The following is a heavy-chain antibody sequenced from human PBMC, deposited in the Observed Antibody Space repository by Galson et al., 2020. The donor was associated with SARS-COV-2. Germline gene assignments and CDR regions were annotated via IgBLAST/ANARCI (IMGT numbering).Heavy chain of an antibody. D-gene: IGHD6-13*01. CDR1: GYTLTELS. CDR3: ATAPGIAAAGTLSWFDP. V-gene: IGHV1-24*01. Sequence: ASVKVSCKVSGYTLTELSMHWVRQAPGKGLEWMGGFDPEDGETIYTQKFQGRVTMTKDTSTDTAYMELSSLRSEDTAVYYCATAPGIAAAGTLSWFDPWGQGTLVTVSS. J-gene: IGHJ5*02. CDR2: FDPEDGET.